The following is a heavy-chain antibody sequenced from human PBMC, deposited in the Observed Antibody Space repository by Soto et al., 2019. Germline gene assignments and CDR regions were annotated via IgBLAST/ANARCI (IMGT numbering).Heavy chain of an antibody. D-gene: IGHD2-2*02. V-gene: IGHV4-34*01. Sequence: QVQLQQWGVGLLKPSETLSITCAVYGGSFSGYYWSWIRQPPGKGLEWIGEINHSGTTNYNPSLNSRVTISVDTSKNQFSLKLSSLTAAVTAVYYCARGLGYGSSSSCYIRPFDFWGQGTLVTVSS. CDR2: INHSGTT. CDR3: ARGLGYGSSSSCYIRPFDF. CDR1: GGSFSGYY. J-gene: IGHJ4*02.